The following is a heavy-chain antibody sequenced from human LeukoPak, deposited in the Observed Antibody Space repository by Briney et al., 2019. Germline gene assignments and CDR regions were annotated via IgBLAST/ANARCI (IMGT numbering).Heavy chain of an antibody. D-gene: IGHD5-18*01. J-gene: IGHJ4*02. V-gene: IGHV3-74*03. CDR2: INTDGTST. Sequence: GGSLRLSCAASGFTFSSYWMHWVRQAPGKGLVWVSRINTDGTSTTYADSVKGRFTISRDNAKNTLYLQMNSLRADDMAVYYCARDSGFSYGFPFDYWGQGTLVTVSS. CDR3: ARDSGFSYGFPFDY. CDR1: GFTFSSYW.